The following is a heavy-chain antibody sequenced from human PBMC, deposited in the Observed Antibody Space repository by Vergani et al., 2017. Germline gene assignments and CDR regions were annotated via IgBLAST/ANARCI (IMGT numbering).Heavy chain of an antibody. Sequence: QVQLVQSGAEVKKPGASVKVSCKASGYTFTSHGISWVRQAPGQGLEGMGWISAYNGNTNYAQKLQGRVTMTTDTSTSTAYMELRSLRSDDTAVYYCARDMTTVLQASETFDIWGQGTMVTVSS. CDR3: ARDMTTVLQASETFDI. CDR1: GYTFTSHG. CDR2: ISAYNGNT. V-gene: IGHV1-18*01. D-gene: IGHD4-11*01. J-gene: IGHJ3*02.